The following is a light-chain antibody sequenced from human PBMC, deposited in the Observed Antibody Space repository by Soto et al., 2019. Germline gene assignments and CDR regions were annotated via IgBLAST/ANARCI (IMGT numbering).Light chain of an antibody. CDR1: SSDVGAYNY. J-gene: IGLJ2*01. CDR2: EVS. Sequence: QSVLTQPASVSGSPGQSITISCTGTSSDVGAYNYVSWYQQHPGKAPKLMIYEVSNRPSGVSNRFSGSKSGYTASLTISGLQAEDEADYYCSSYTTSTTVIFGGRTKLTVL. CDR3: SSYTTSTTVI. V-gene: IGLV2-14*01.